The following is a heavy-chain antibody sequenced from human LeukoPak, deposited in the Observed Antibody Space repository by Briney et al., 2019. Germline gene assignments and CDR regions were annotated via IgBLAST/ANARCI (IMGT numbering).Heavy chain of an antibody. D-gene: IGHD3-10*01. CDR1: GGSISSYY. Sequence: SETLSLTCTVSGGSISSYYWSWIRQPPGKGLEWIGYIYYSGSTNYNPSLKSRVTISVDTSKNQFSLKLSSVTAADTAVYNCARVTYGSGSYYSGIDYWGQGTLVTVSS. V-gene: IGHV4-59*01. CDR3: ARVTYGSGSYYSGIDY. CDR2: IYYSGST. J-gene: IGHJ4*02.